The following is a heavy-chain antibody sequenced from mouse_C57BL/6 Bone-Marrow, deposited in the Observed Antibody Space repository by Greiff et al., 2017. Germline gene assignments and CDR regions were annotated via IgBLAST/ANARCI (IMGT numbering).Heavy chain of an antibody. CDR2: IFPGSGST. V-gene: IGHV1-75*01. CDR3: ARSSSYYYGSPWFAY. J-gene: IGHJ3*01. D-gene: IGHD1-1*01. CDR1: GYTFTDYY. Sequence: VKLMESGPELVKPGASVKISCKASGYTFTDYYINWVKQRPGQGLEWIGWIFPGSGSTYYNEKFKGKATLTVDKSSSTAYMLLSSLTSEDSAVYFCARSSSYYYGSPWFAYWGQGTLVTVSA.